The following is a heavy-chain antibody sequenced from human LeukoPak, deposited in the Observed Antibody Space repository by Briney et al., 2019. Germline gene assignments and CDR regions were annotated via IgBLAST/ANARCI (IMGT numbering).Heavy chain of an antibody. CDR2: INPNSGGT. J-gene: IGHJ6*03. CDR3: ARDSRGSGRNFLLLNYMDV. Sequence: ASVKVSCKASGYTFTGYYMHWVRQAPGQGLEWMGWINPNSGGTNYAQKFQGRVTMTRDTSISTAYMELSRLRSDDTAVYYCARDSRGSGRNFLLLNYMDVWGKGTTVTISS. V-gene: IGHV1-2*02. CDR1: GYTFTGYY. D-gene: IGHD3-10*01.